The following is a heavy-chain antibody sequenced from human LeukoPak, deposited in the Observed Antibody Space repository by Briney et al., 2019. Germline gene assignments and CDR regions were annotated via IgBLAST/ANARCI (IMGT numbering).Heavy chain of an antibody. Sequence: SETLSLTCTVSGGSISSGSYYWSWIRQPAGKGLEWIGRIYTSGSTNYNPSLKSRVTISVDTSKNQFSLKLSSVTAADTAVYYCARDKREYFDYWGQGTLVTVSS. CDR1: GGSISSGSYY. V-gene: IGHV4-61*02. D-gene: IGHD1-26*01. CDR2: IYTSGST. CDR3: ARDKREYFDY. J-gene: IGHJ4*02.